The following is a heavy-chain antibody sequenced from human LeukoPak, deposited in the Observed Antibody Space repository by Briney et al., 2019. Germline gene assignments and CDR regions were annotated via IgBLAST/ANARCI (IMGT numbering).Heavy chain of an antibody. V-gene: IGHV3-72*01. D-gene: IGHD3-10*01. J-gene: IGHJ6*03. CDR1: GFTFSSYW. CDR3: VRLSRGAMNYYMDV. Sequence: GGSLRLSCAASGFTFSSYWMSWVRQAPGKGLEWVGRSRNKANSYITTFGKSVKGRLTISRDESENSLYLQLNSLKTEDTGVYYCVRLSRGAMNYYMDVWGKGTTVTISS. CDR2: SRNKANSYIT.